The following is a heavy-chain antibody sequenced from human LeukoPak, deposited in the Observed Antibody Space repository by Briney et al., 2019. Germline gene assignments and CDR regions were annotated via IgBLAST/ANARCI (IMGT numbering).Heavy chain of an antibody. Sequence: GGSLRLSCAASGFILSESAIHWVRQASGKGLEWVGRIRSKANNYATAYAASVKGRFTISRDESKKTTYLQMNSLKTEDSAVYYYSRYRGDSDAFDMWGQGTMVTVSS. CDR2: IRSKANNYAT. D-gene: IGHD3-16*01. V-gene: IGHV3-73*01. CDR1: GFILSESA. CDR3: SRYRGDSDAFDM. J-gene: IGHJ3*02.